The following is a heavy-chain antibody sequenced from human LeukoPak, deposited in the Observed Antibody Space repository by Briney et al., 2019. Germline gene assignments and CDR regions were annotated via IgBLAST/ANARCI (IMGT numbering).Heavy chain of an antibody. CDR2: IYSGGST. D-gene: IGHD3-10*01. CDR3: ARVVAPTYYLAWFDP. V-gene: IGHV3-53*04. J-gene: IGHJ5*02. Sequence: PGGSLRLSCAAPGFTVSSNYMSWVRQAPGKGLEWVSVIYSGGSTYYADSVKGRFTISRHNSKNTLYLQMNSLRAEDTAVYYCARVVAPTYYLAWFDPWGQGTLVTVSS. CDR1: GFTVSSNY.